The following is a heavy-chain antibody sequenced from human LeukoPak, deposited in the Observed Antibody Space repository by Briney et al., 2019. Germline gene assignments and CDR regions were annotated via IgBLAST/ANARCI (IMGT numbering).Heavy chain of an antibody. J-gene: IGHJ4*02. V-gene: IGHV4-34*01. Sequence: SETLSLTCAVYGGSFSGYYGGWIRQPPGRGLGWIGQINHNGSTNYNPSLKSRVTICLDTSKNQFSLKLSSVTAADTAVYYCAGATAMVTRFDYWGQGTLVTVSS. CDR2: INHNGST. CDR3: AGATAMVTRFDY. CDR1: GGSFSGYY. D-gene: IGHD5-18*01.